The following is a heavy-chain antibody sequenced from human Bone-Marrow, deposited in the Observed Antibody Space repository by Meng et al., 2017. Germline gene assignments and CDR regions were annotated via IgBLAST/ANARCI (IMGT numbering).Heavy chain of an antibody. CDR3: ARGSGYSSSWYAFDVGN. V-gene: IGHV1-69*05. J-gene: IGHJ4*02. CDR2: IIPIFGTA. CDR1: GGTFSSYA. D-gene: IGHD6-13*01. Sequence: SVKVSCKASGGTFSSYAISWVRQAPGQGLEWMGGIIPIFGTANYAQKFQGRVTITTDESTSTAYMELSSLRSEDTAVYYCARGSGYSSSWYAFDVGNWGQGTLVTVSS.